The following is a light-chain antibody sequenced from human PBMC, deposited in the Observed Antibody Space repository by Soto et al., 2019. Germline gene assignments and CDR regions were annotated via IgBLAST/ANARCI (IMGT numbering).Light chain of an antibody. CDR2: DAT. CDR1: QFVSSN. V-gene: IGKV3-15*01. Sequence: ERVMTQSPATLSVSPGERATLSCRARQFVSSNLAWYQQKPGQAPRLLIYDATTRATGIPGRFSGSGSGTEFTLTVSSLQSEEFAIYYCQQYHNWPFTFGGGTKVEIK. J-gene: IGKJ4*01. CDR3: QQYHNWPFT.